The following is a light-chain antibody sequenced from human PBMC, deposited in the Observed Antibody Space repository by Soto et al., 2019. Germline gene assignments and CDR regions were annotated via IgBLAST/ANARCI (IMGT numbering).Light chain of an antibody. CDR2: KVS. CDR1: QSLVHKDGNTY. Sequence: DIVVTQTPLSSPVALGQAASISCRSSQSLVHKDGNTYLSWFHQRPGQPPRLRIYKVSGRFSGVPERFSGSGAGTDFTRTISRVETEDVGDYYCMQATHSPWTFGQGTKVEIK. CDR3: MQATHSPWT. V-gene: IGKV2-24*01. J-gene: IGKJ1*01.